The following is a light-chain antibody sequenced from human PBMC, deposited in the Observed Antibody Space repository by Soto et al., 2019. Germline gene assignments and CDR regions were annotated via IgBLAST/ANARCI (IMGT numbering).Light chain of an antibody. CDR2: GAS. V-gene: IGKV3-20*01. J-gene: IGKJ1*01. CDR1: QSVSSNY. Sequence: EIVLTQSPGTLSLSPGERATLSCRPSQSVSSNYLAWYQQKPGQDPRLLIYGASNRATGIPYRFSGSESGTDFTLTLSRLEPEDFAVYFCQQYDVSPWTFGQGTKVEIK. CDR3: QQYDVSPWT.